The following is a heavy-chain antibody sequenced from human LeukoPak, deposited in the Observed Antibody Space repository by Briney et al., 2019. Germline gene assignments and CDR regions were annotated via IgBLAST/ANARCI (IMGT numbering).Heavy chain of an antibody. J-gene: IGHJ4*02. Sequence: ASVKVSCKASGYTFTSYGISWVRQAPGQGLEWMGWISAYNGDTNYAQNLQGRVTMTTDTSTSTAYMDLRSLRSDDTAVYYCAREYSFGRFDYWGRGTLVTVSS. D-gene: IGHD6-13*01. CDR2: ISAYNGDT. CDR1: GYTFTSYG. V-gene: IGHV1-18*01. CDR3: AREYSFGRFDY.